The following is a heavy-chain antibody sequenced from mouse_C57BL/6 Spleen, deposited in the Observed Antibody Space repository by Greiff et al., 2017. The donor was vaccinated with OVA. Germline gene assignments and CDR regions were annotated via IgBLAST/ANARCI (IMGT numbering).Heavy chain of an antibody. CDR1: GYSITSGYY. CDR3: ASDYGTHFDY. CDR2: ISYDGSN. J-gene: IGHJ2*01. V-gene: IGHV3-6*01. D-gene: IGHD2-1*01. Sequence: EVKLMESGPGLVKPSQSLSLTCSVTGYSITSGYYWNWIRQFPGNKLEWMGYISYDGSNNYNPSLKNRISITRDTSKNQFFLKLNSVTTEDTATYNCASDYGTHFDYWGQGTTLTVSS.